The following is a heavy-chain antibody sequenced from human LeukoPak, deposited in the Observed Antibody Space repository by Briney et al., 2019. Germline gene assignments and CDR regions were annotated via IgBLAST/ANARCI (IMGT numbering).Heavy chain of an antibody. Sequence: VASVKVSCKASGGTFSSYAISWVRQAPGQGLEWMGGIIPIFGTANYAQKFQGRVTITADESTSTAYMDLSSLRSEDTAVYYCAREGEEQSFDYWGQGTLVTVSS. V-gene: IGHV1-69*01. CDR1: GGTFSSYA. D-gene: IGHD1/OR15-1a*01. J-gene: IGHJ4*02. CDR3: AREGEEQSFDY. CDR2: IIPIFGTA.